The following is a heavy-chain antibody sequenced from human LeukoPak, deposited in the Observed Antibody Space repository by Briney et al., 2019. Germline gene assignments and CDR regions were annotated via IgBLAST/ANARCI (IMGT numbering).Heavy chain of an antibody. CDR1: GFTFSTYT. CDR2: ISSSSSYI. D-gene: IGHD3-22*01. V-gene: IGHV3-21*01. J-gene: IGHJ4*02. CDR3: ARGQEYYYDSSAYSKFDY. Sequence: PGGSLRLSCAASGFTFSTYTMNWVRQAPGKGLEWVSSISSSSSYIYYADSVKGRFTISRDNAKNSLYLQMNSLRAEDTALYYCARGQEYYYDSSAYSKFDYWGQGTLVTVSS.